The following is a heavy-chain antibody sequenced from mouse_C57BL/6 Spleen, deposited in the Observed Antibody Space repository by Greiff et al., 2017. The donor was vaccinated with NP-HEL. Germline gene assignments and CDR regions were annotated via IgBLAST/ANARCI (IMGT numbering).Heavy chain of an antibody. V-gene: IGHV14-4*01. CDR3: TTQPHLQDYAMDY. J-gene: IGHJ4*01. Sequence: VQLKQSGAELVRPGASVKLSCTASGFTIKDDYMHWVKQRPEQGLEWIGWIDPENGDTEYTSKFQGKATITADTSSNTAYLQLSSLTSEDTAVYYCTTQPHLQDYAMDYWGQGTSVTVSS. CDR1: GFTIKDDY. D-gene: IGHD2-1*01. CDR2: IDPENGDT.